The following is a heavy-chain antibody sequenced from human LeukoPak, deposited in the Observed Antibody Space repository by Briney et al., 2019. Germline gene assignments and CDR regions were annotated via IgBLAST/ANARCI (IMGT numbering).Heavy chain of an antibody. D-gene: IGHD2-8*01. V-gene: IGHV3-66*01. CDR1: GFTVSSNY. CDR3: TKGLWAGVSAARD. Sequence: AGGSLRLSCAASGFTVSSNYMSWVRQAPGKGLEWVSTIYASGSTYYADSVKGRFTISRDNSQNTLYLQMNSLRAEDTAVYYCTKGLWAGVSAARDWGQGTLVTVSS. J-gene: IGHJ4*02. CDR2: IYASGST.